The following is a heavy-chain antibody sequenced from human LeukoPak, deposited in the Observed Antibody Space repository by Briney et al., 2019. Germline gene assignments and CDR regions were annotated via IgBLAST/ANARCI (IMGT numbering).Heavy chain of an antibody. Sequence: AASVKVSCKASGGTFSSYTISWVRQAPGQGLEWMGRIIPTLGIANYAQKFQGRVTITADKSTSTAYMELSSLRSEDTAVYYCARGQDLGLELFDFWGQGTLVTVSS. V-gene: IGHV1-69*02. J-gene: IGHJ4*02. D-gene: IGHD1-7*01. CDR2: IIPTLGIA. CDR1: GGTFSSYT. CDR3: ARGQDLGLELFDF.